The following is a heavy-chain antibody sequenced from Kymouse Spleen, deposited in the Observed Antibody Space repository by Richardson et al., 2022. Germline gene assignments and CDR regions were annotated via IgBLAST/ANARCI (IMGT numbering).Heavy chain of an antibody. CDR2: INSDGSST. V-gene: IGHV3-74*01. D-gene: IGHD1-1*01,IGHD1-20*01. J-gene: IGHJ6*02. CDR1: GFTFSSYW. CDR3: ANWNDYYYYGMDV. Sequence: EVQLVESGGGLVQPGGSLRLSCAASGFTFSSYWMHWVRQAPGKGLVWVSRINSDGSSTSYADSVKGRFTISRDNAKNTLYLQMNSLRAEDTAVYYCANWNDYYYYGMDVWGQGTTVTVSS.